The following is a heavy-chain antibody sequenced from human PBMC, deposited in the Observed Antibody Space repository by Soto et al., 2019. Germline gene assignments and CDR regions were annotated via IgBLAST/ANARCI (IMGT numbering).Heavy chain of an antibody. J-gene: IGHJ4*02. D-gene: IGHD3-10*01. CDR2: IYWDDDK. CDR1: GFSLSTSGVG. CDR3: AHSRPHAQLHPLWFGELLPPIPYYFDY. V-gene: IGHV2-5*02. Sequence: SGPTLVNPTQTLTLTCTFSGFSLSTSGVGVGWIRQPPGKALEWLALIYWDDDKRYSPSLKSRLTITKDTSKNQVVLTLANMDPVDTATYYCAHSRPHAQLHPLWFGELLPPIPYYFDYWGQGTLVTVSS.